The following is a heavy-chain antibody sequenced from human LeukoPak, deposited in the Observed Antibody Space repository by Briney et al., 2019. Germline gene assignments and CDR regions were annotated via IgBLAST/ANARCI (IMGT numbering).Heavy chain of an antibody. CDR2: IGTAGDT. D-gene: IGHD1-26*01. CDR1: GFTLSNYA. J-gene: IGHJ4*02. V-gene: IGHV3-13*01. Sequence: GGSLRLSCAASGFTLSNYAMQWVRHATGKGLEWVSAIGTAGDTFYPGSVKGRFTISRENAKNSFYLQMNSLRADDTAVYYCARQMTPHGNFDYWGQGTLVTVSS. CDR3: ARQMTPHGNFDY.